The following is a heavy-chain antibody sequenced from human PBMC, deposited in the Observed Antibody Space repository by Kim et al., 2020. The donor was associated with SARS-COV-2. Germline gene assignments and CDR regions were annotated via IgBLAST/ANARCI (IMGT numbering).Heavy chain of an antibody. CDR2: EGREK. V-gene: IGHV3-7*01. Sequence: EGREKYYLDSVRGRFTISRDNAKNSLYLKLNSLRAEDTAIYYCVGGPAGDYWGQGTLVNVSS. J-gene: IGHJ4*02. CDR3: VGGPAGDY.